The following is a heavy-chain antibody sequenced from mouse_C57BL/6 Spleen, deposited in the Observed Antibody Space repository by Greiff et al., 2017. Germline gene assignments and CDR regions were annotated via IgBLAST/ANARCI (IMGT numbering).Heavy chain of an antibody. Sequence: EVKLMESGGGLVQPGGSMKLSCAASGFTFSDAWMDWVRQSPEKGLEWVAEIRNKANNHATYYAESVKGRFTISRDDSKSSVYLQMNSLRAEDTGIYYCTRNKANWDDWFAYWGQGTLVTVSA. V-gene: IGHV6-6*01. J-gene: IGHJ3*01. CDR1: GFTFSDAW. D-gene: IGHD4-1*01. CDR3: TRNKANWDDWFAY. CDR2: IRNKANNHAT.